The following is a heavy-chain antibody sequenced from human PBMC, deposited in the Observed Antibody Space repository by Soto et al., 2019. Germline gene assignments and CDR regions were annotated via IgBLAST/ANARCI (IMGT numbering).Heavy chain of an antibody. Sequence: EVQLLESGGDLVQPGGSLRLSCAASAFPFSNYAMSWVRQAPGSGLEWVSAIGGSGATTYYADSVKGRFTISRDNSKNTLYLQMNSLRAEDTAVYYCAKTPSLGVVAAGGDFDTWGQGTKVTVSS. CDR1: AFPFSNYA. CDR2: IGGSGATT. D-gene: IGHD2-15*01. J-gene: IGHJ3*02. V-gene: IGHV3-23*01. CDR3: AKTPSLGVVAAGGDFDT.